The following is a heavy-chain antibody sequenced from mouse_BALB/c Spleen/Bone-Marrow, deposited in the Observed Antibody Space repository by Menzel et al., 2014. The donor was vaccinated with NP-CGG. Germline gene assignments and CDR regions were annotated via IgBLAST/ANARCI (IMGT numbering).Heavy chain of an antibody. V-gene: IGHV1-14*01. J-gene: IGHJ1*01. CDR2: INPYNDGT. Sequence: VQLKEPGPELVKPGASVKMSCKASGYTFTSYVMHWVKQKPGQGLEWIGYINPYNDGTKYNEKFKGKATLTSDKSSSTAYMELSSLTSEDSAVYYCARDGNPYWYFDVWGAGTTVTVSS. D-gene: IGHD2-1*01. CDR1: GYTFTSYV. CDR3: ARDGNPYWYFDV.